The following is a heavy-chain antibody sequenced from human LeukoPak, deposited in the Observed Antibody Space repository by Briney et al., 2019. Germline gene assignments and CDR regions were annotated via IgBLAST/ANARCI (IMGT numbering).Heavy chain of an antibody. CDR3: TRGITMVRGAPYYFDY. CDR2: IYYSGST. CDR1: GGCISSYY. D-gene: IGHD3-10*01. V-gene: IGHV4-59*08. J-gene: IGHJ4*02. Sequence: SETLSLTCTVSGGCISSYYWSWIRQPPGKGLEWIGYIYYSGSTNYNPSLKSRVTISVDTSKNQFSLKLSSVTAADTAVYYCTRGITMVRGAPYYFDYWGQGTLVTVSS.